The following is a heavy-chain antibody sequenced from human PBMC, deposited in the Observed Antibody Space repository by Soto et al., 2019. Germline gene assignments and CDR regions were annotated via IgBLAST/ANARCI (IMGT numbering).Heavy chain of an antibody. CDR3: ARERAVLRFLEWAHWFDP. Sequence: QVQLQESGPGLVKPSQTLSLTCTVSGGSISSGGDYWSWIRQHPGKGLEWSGDIYYSGSTYYNPSLKSRVTISVDTSKNQFSLKLSSVTAADTAVYYCARERAVLRFLEWAHWFDPWGQGTLVTVSS. V-gene: IGHV4-31*03. J-gene: IGHJ5*02. D-gene: IGHD3-3*01. CDR2: IYYSGST. CDR1: GGSISSGGDY.